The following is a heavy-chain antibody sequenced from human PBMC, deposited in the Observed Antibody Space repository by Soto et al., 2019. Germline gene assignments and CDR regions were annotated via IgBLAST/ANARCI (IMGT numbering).Heavy chain of an antibody. CDR3: VKRGRNWGAFDF. CDR1: GFILNNYA. V-gene: IGHV3-23*01. J-gene: IGHJ3*01. Sequence: VQLLESGGDLVQPGGSLRLSCVASGFILNNYAMSWVRQAPGKGLEWVSTIGGTDGDSDGVPWYEDSVKGRFTNSRDSSANTLFLHMDSLRAEVSALYYFVKRGRNWGAFDFWGQGTTVVVSS. D-gene: IGHD7-27*01. CDR2: IGGTDGDSDGVP.